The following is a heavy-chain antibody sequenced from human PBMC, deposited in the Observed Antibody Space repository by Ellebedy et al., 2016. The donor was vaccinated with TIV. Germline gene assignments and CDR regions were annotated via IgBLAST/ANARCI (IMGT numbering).Heavy chain of an antibody. D-gene: IGHD3-10*01. J-gene: IGHJ5*02. CDR2: VSPYNGNT. CDR3: ARDKEQWARVRGVSDH. Sequence: ASVKVSCXASGYSFVTFGINWVRQAPGQGLEWMGWVSPYNGNTDYDPRLQGRVSVTADTSTTTVYMELSDLRSDDTAVYYCARDKEQWARVRGVSDHWGQGTLVTVSS. V-gene: IGHV1-18*01. CDR1: GYSFVTFG.